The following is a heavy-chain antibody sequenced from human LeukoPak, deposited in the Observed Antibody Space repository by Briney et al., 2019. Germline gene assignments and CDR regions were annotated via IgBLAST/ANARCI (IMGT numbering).Heavy chain of an antibody. Sequence: ASVKVSCKASGYTFTSYGISWVRQAPGQGLEWMGGIIPIFGTANYAQKFQGRVTITADESTSTAYMELSSLRSEDTAVYYCARAHPYGDYLYDYWGRGNLVTVSS. V-gene: IGHV1-69*13. CDR1: GYTFTSYG. CDR3: ARAHPYGDYLYDY. D-gene: IGHD4-17*01. CDR2: IIPIFGTA. J-gene: IGHJ4*02.